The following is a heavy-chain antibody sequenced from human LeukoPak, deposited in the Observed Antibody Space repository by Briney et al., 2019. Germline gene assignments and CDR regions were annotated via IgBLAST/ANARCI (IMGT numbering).Heavy chain of an antibody. V-gene: IGHV1-58*01. J-gene: IGHJ5*02. CDR3: AAMGSSSWYVPGA. CDR2: IVVGSGNT. Sequence: TSVKVSCKASGFTFTSSAVQWVRQARGQRLEWIGWIVVGSGNTNYAQKFQERVTITRDMSTSTACMELSSLRSEDTAVYYCAAMGSSSWYVPGAWGQGTLVTVSS. D-gene: IGHD6-13*01. CDR1: GFTFTSSA.